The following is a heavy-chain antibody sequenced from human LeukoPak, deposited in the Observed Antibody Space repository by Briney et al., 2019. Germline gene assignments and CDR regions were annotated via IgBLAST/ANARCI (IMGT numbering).Heavy chain of an antibody. V-gene: IGHV4-38-2*01. J-gene: IGHJ6*03. D-gene: IGHD3-3*01. CDR2: ILDSGIT. CDR3: ARGLTYYDFWSGHHPGSYYMDV. Sequence: PSETLSLTCAVSGYSISSGYYWGWLRPPPGKGLEWIGRILDSGITYYNPSLKSRVTISVDTSKNQFSLKLSSVTAADTVVYYCARGLTYYDFWSGHHPGSYYMDVWGKGTTVTVSS. CDR1: GYSISSGYY.